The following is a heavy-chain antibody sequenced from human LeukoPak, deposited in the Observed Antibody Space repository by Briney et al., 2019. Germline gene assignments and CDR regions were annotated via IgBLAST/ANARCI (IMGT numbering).Heavy chain of an antibody. V-gene: IGHV3-21*01. CDR1: GFTFSSYS. J-gene: IGHJ6*03. Sequence: GGSLRLSCAASGFTFSSYSMNWVRQAPGKGLEWVSSISSSSSYIYYADSVKGRFTISRDNAKNSLYLQMNSLRAVDAAVYYCARDQGYYYMDVWGKGTTVTVSS. CDR3: ARDQGYYYMDV. CDR2: ISSSSSYI.